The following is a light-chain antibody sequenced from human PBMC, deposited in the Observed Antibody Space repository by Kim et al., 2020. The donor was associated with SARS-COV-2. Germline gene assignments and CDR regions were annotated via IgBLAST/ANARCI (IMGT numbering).Light chain of an antibody. V-gene: IGKV1-17*03. Sequence: ASLVDRVTITGRASQDISNYLAWFQQKPGKVPKRLIYAATNSQSGVPSRFSGSGSGTEFTLTISSLQPEDFATYYCLQYSSYPLTFGGGTKVDIK. CDR3: LQYSSYPLT. CDR1: QDISNY. CDR2: AAT. J-gene: IGKJ4*01.